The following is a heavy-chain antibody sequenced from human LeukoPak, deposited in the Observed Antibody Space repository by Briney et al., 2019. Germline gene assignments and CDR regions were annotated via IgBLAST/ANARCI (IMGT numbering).Heavy chain of an antibody. V-gene: IGHV4-4*07. J-gene: IGHJ4*02. D-gene: IGHD1-14*01. CDR3: ARDPAGHGRYFDY. CDR2: IHTSGTT. CDR1: GGSISGYF. Sequence: SETLSLTCTVSGGSISGYFCTWLRQSAGAGLECIGRIHTSGTTYYNPSLRSRVSMSVDTSNNKFSLRLSSVTAADTAVYYCARDPAGHGRYFDYWGQGVLVTVSS.